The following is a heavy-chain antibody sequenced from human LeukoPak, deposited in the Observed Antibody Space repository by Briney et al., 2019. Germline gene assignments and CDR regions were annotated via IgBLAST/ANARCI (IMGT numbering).Heavy chain of an antibody. D-gene: IGHD2-2*01. CDR1: GFTFSSYW. CDR3: ARWGYCSSTSCFRSNWFDP. V-gene: IGHV3-7*01. Sequence: GGSLRLSCAASGFTFSSYWMSWVRQAPGKGLEWVANIKQDGSEKYYVDSVKGRFTISRDNAKNSLYPQMNSLRAEDTAVYYCARWGYCSSTSCFRSNWFDPWGQGTLVTVSS. CDR2: IKQDGSEK. J-gene: IGHJ5*02.